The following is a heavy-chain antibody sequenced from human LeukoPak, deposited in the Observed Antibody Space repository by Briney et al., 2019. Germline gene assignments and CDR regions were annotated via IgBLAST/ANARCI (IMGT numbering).Heavy chain of an antibody. CDR1: GFTFSSYA. CDR2: ISGSGDTT. Sequence: PGGSLRLSCAASGFTFSSYAMNWVRRAPGKGLEWVSFISGSGDTTYYADSVKGRFTISRDKSKNTLYLQMNSLRAEDTAVYYCAKSRGESRGASNYWGQGTLVTVSS. CDR3: AKSRGESRGASNY. V-gene: IGHV3-23*01. D-gene: IGHD1-26*01. J-gene: IGHJ4*02.